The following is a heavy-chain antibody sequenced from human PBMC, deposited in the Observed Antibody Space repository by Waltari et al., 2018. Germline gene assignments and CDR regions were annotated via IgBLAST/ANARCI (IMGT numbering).Heavy chain of an antibody. CDR2: IDFSGGTT. CDR3: ASLVVYFCYNYNVDV. V-gene: IGHV3-48*03. D-gene: IGHD2-8*02. J-gene: IGHJ6*02. Sequence: WVRQAPGKGLEWLAYIDFSGGTTYYADSVKGRFIISRDNAKNSLFLQMNSLRAEDTAVYYCASLVVYFCYNYNVDVWGQGTTVTVSS.